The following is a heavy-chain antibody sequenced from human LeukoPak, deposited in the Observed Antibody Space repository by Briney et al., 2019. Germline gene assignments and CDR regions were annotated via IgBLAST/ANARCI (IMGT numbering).Heavy chain of an antibody. Sequence: ASVKVSCKASGYTFTTYAMHWVRQAPGQRPEWMGRINAGNGNTKYLQRFQDRVTFTRDTSASTAYMELSSLRSEDTAVYHCVCADYGDYWGQGTLVTVSS. CDR2: INAGNGNT. J-gene: IGHJ4*02. CDR3: VCADYGDY. CDR1: GYTFTTYA. V-gene: IGHV1-3*01.